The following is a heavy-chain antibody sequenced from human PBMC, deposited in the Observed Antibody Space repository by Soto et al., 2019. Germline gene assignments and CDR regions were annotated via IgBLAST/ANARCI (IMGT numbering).Heavy chain of an antibody. J-gene: IGHJ4*02. V-gene: IGHV5-10-1*01. D-gene: IGHD1-1*01. CDR1: GYKFTNYW. CDR2: IDPSDSYI. CDR3: AIVTAETAYHYFDF. Sequence: GGSLKISCKGSGYKFTNYWLSWVRQTPGKGLEWMGRIDPSDSYINYSPSFRGHVTISIDESISTAHLQWSSLKASDTATYYCAIVTAETAYHYFDFWGQGTLVTVSS.